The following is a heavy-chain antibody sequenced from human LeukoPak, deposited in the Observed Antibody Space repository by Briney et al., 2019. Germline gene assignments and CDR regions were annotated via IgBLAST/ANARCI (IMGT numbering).Heavy chain of an antibody. V-gene: IGHV4-39*01. J-gene: IGHJ4*02. CDR2: IYYSENT. CDR3: ARVGSSGVRY. D-gene: IGHD6-19*01. Sequence: PSETLSLTCTVSGNSISSGDNYWGWIRQAPGKGLEWIGSIYYSENTYYNSSLKSRVTISVDTSKNQFSLKLSSVTAADTAVYYCARVGSSGVRYWGQGTLVTVSS. CDR1: GNSISSGDNY.